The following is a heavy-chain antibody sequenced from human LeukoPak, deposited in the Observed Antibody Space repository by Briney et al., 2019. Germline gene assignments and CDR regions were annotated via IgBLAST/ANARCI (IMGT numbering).Heavy chain of an antibody. J-gene: IGHJ4*02. V-gene: IGHV3-30*04. CDR3: ARQEARDYYYEGLDY. CDR1: GFNFNMYA. CDR2: ISSNGGRK. D-gene: IGHD3-22*01. Sequence: RGSLRLSCVASGFNFNMYAIHWVRQAPGKGLEWVALISSNGGRKDYADSVKGRFTIDRDNSKNTVYLQMNSLRPDDTAIYFCARQEARDYYYEGLDYWGQGNLVTVSS.